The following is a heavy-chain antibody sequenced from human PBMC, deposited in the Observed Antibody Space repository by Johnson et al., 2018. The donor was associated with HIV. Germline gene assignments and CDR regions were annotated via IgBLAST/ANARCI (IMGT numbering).Heavy chain of an antibody. CDR3: ARNGLIPAAKGVAFDI. Sequence: QVQLVESGGGLVQSGRSLRLSCVASGFTFDPYAMHWVRQAPGKGLEWVAVISHDETSKNYPDSVKGRFTISRDNAKNSLYLQMNSLRAEDTAVYYCARNGLIPAAKGVAFDIWGHGTTVTVSS. CDR1: GFTFDPYA. J-gene: IGHJ3*02. V-gene: IGHV3-30*03. D-gene: IGHD2-2*01. CDR2: ISHDETSK.